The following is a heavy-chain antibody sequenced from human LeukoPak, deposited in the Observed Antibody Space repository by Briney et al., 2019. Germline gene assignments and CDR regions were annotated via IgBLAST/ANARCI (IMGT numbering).Heavy chain of an antibody. V-gene: IGHV3-9*01. CDR2: ISWNSDTI. CDR3: ASAVAVGGTGAFDI. J-gene: IGHJ3*02. D-gene: IGHD6-19*01. CDR1: GFIFYEYA. Sequence: PGRSLRLSCAASGFIFYEYAMHWVRQGPGKGLEWVSGISWNSDTIDYADSVKGRFTIYRDNAKNSLYLQITTLTPEDTALYSCASAVAVGGTGAFDIWGQGTMVIVSS.